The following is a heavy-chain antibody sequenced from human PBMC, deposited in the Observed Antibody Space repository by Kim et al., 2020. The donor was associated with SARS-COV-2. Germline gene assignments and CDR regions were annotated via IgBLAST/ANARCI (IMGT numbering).Heavy chain of an antibody. Sequence: ASVKVSCKASGYTFTSYGISWVRQAPGQGLEWMGWISAYNGNTNYAQKLQGRVTMTTDTSTSTAYMELRSLRSDDTAVYYCARSEAHCGGDCSGMDVWGQGTTVTVSS. V-gene: IGHV1-18*01. CDR1: GYTFTSYG. J-gene: IGHJ6*02. D-gene: IGHD2-21*01. CDR3: ARSEAHCGGDCSGMDV. CDR2: ISAYNGNT.